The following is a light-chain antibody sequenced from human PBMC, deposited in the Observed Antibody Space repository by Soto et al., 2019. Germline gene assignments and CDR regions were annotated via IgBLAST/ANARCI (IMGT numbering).Light chain of an antibody. V-gene: IGKV3-11*01. Sequence: EVVWTQSPATLSMSPGERATLSCRASQSISRFLAWYQQQPGQTPRLLIYDASNRATGVPARFSGSGSGTVFTLTITSREPEDVAVYYCQQRSTWPLTFGGGTKVEIK. CDR1: QSISRF. CDR2: DAS. CDR3: QQRSTWPLT. J-gene: IGKJ4*01.